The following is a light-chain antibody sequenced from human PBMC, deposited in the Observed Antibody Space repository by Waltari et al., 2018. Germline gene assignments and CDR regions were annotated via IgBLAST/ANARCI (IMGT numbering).Light chain of an antibody. CDR1: QRVGTS. V-gene: IGKV3-20*01. J-gene: IGKJ1*01. Sequence: EVVLTQSPGTLSLSPGERATLACRASQRVGTSLAWYQQKPGQAPRLLIHGASRRATGIPYRFSGSGSGTDFSLTISRLEPEDFAVYYCQHYVRLPATFGQGTKVEV. CDR2: GAS. CDR3: QHYVRLPAT.